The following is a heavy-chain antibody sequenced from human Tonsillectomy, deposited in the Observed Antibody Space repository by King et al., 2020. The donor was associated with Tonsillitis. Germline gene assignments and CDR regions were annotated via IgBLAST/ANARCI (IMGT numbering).Heavy chain of an antibody. D-gene: IGHD5-12*01. CDR1: GYTISSGYY. CDR3: ARGRNVGYGIEDY. CDR2: IYHSGTT. V-gene: IGHV4-38-2*02. J-gene: IGHJ4*02. Sequence: VQLQESGPVLVKPSETLSLTCTVSGYTISSGYYWGWIRQSPGKGLEWIGSIYHSGTTYDNPSFKSRVTISVDTSKNQFSLKLYSVTAADTAVYYCARGRNVGYGIEDYWGQGTLVTVST.